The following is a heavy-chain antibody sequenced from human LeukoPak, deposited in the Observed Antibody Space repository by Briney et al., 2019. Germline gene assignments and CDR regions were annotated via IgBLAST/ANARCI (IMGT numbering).Heavy chain of an antibody. D-gene: IGHD2-15*01. J-gene: IGHJ4*02. V-gene: IGHV1-3*01. CDR3: ARGVAAAASFLGY. CDR2: INAGNGNT. Sequence: GESLKISCQGSGYSFTSYWIGWVRQAPGQRLEWMGWINAGNGNTKYSQKFQGRVTITRDTSANTAYMKLSSLRSEDSAVYYCARGVAAAASFLGYWGQGTLVTVSS. CDR1: GYSFTSYW.